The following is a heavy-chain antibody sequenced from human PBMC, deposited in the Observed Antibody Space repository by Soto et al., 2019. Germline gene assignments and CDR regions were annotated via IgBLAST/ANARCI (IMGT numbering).Heavy chain of an antibody. CDR3: ARDLWGYCGADCYPLDV. V-gene: IGHV4-59*01. Sequence: SDTVSLTCPIIGNSIRSYYWSWIRKPTGEGLEWIGYMYNTGSTIYNPSLKSRVTISVDTSKNQFSLKLNSVTAADTAVYYCARDLWGYCGADCYPLDVWGQGTTVTVS. CDR2: MYNTGST. CDR1: GNSIRSYY. D-gene: IGHD2-21*02. J-gene: IGHJ6*02.